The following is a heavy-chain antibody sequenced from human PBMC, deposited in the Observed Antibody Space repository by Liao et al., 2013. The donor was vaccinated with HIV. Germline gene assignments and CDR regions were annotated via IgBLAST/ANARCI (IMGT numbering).Heavy chain of an antibody. V-gene: IGHV4-34*02. CDR3: VRGTGRSNWPMADH. CDR1: NGSFNGYY. Sequence: QVQLQQWGAGLLKPSETLSLTCVVSNGSFNGYYWAWIRQAPGQGLEWIGEIDPSGTTSFNPSLKSRAAISVDTSHNQFSLKLNSVTAADTALYYCVRGTGRSNWPMADHWGQGTPVTVSS. D-gene: IGHD1-1*01. J-gene: IGHJ1*01. CDR2: IDPSGTT.